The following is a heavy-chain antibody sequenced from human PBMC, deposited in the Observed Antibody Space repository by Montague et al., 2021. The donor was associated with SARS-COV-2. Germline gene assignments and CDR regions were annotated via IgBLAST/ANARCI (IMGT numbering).Heavy chain of an antibody. CDR1: GFTFSTYA. Sequence: SLRLSCAASGFTFSTYAMNWDRQAPGKGLEWVSGISSGGNKHHADSVKGRFTISRDDSRNTLYLQMHSLRAEDTAMYYCAKNFPGQFYFDDWGQGTLVAVSS. J-gene: IGHJ4*02. CDR3: AKNFPGQFYFDD. D-gene: IGHD2/OR15-2a*01. CDR2: ISSGGNK. V-gene: IGHV3-23*01.